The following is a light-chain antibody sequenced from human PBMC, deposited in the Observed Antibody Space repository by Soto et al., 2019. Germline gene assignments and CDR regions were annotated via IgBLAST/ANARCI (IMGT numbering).Light chain of an antibody. J-gene: IGKJ1*01. CDR2: GAS. Sequence: EIVLTQSPGTLSLSPGERATLSCRASQSVSRSYLAWYQQKPGQAPRLLIYGASSRATGIPDRFSGSGSGTDFTLTISRLEPEDFAVYYCQQYGGSTWTFGQGTKV. CDR1: QSVSRSY. V-gene: IGKV3-20*01. CDR3: QQYGGSTWT.